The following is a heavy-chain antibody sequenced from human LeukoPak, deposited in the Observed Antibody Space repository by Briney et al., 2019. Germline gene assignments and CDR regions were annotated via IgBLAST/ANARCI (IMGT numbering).Heavy chain of an antibody. J-gene: IGHJ4*02. D-gene: IGHD3-22*01. Sequence: ASVKVSCKASGYTFTSYDINWVRQATGQGLEWMVWMNPDSGKTGYAQKFQGRVTITRNTSISTAYMELSSLRSEDTAVYYCAIGTYYYDSSGYYRYRIFDYWGQGTLVTVSS. CDR3: AIGTYYYDSSGYYRYRIFDY. CDR1: GYTFTSYD. V-gene: IGHV1-8*03. CDR2: MNPDSGKT.